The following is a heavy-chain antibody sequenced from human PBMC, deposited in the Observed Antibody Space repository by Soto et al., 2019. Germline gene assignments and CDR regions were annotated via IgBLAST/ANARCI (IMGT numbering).Heavy chain of an antibody. CDR3: AGEGREYTYGHDALHI. V-gene: IGHV3-74*01. Sequence: EEQLVESGGGLVQPGGSLRLSCAASGFTFSSYWMHWVRQAPGKGLVWISRDYGGGYGIGYADSVKGRFTISRDNAKNTLYLQMNSLRVEDTAIYYCAGEGREYTYGHDALHIWGQGTMGTVSS. J-gene: IGHJ3*02. CDR2: DYGGGYGI. D-gene: IGHD1-1*01. CDR1: GFTFSSYW.